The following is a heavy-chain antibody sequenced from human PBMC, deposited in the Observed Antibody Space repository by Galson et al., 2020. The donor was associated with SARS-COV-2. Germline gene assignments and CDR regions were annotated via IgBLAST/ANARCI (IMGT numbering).Heavy chain of an antibody. Sequence: GGSLRLSCAASGFTFSSYAMHWVRQAPGKGLEWVAVISYDGSNKYYADSVKGRFTISRDNSKNTLYLQMNSLRAEDTAVYYCARDPPHCSSTSCFYVMDVWGQGTTVTVSS. J-gene: IGHJ6*02. D-gene: IGHD2-2*01. V-gene: IGHV3-30*04. CDR1: GFTFSSYA. CDR2: ISYDGSNK. CDR3: ARDPPHCSSTSCFYVMDV.